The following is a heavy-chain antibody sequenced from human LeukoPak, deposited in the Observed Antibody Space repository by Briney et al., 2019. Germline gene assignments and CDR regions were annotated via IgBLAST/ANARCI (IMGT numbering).Heavy chain of an antibody. CDR2: IHHRAGA. V-gene: IGHV4-34*01. CDR1: GGSFTDYY. D-gene: IGHD2-21*02. CDR3: ARGPVRDDGLTGISYYFGLDV. J-gene: IGHJ6*02. Sequence: PSETLSLTCAVYGGSFTDYYWSWIRHLPGKGLEWIGEIHHRAGANYNPSLWGRVTISADTSKSQFSLHLTSVTAADTATFYCARGPVRDDGLTGISYYFGLDVWGHGTRSPSS.